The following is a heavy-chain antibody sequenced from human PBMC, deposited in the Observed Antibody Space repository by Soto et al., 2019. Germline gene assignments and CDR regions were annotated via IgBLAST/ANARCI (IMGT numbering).Heavy chain of an antibody. CDR3: ASLFPPNYDFWSGYRPGEIDY. Sequence: ASVNVSCKASGGTFSSYAISWVRQAPGQGLEWMGGIIPIFGTANYAQKFQGRVTITADESTSTAYMELSSLRSEDTAVYYCASLFPPNYDFWSGYRPGEIDYWGQGTLVTVSS. J-gene: IGHJ4*02. CDR1: GGTFSSYA. D-gene: IGHD3-3*01. V-gene: IGHV1-69*13. CDR2: IIPIFGTA.